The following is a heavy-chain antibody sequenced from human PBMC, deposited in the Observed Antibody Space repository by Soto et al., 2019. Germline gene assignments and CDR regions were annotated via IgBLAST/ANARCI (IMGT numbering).Heavy chain of an antibody. CDR3: ARDLERWIAARPPDRDYYYYGMDV. V-gene: IGHV1-69*13. Sequence: GASVKVSCKASGGTFSSYAISWVRQAPGQGLEWMGGIIPIFGTANYAQKFQGRVAITADESTSTAYMELSSLRSEDTAVYYCARDLERWIAARPPDRDYYYYGMDVWGQGTTVTVSS. CDR1: GGTFSSYA. CDR2: IIPIFGTA. D-gene: IGHD6-6*01. J-gene: IGHJ6*02.